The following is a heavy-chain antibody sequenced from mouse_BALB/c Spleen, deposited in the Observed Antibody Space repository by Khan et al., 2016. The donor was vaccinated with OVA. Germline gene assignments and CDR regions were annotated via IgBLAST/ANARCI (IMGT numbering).Heavy chain of an antibody. CDR1: DYTFTTYY. CDR3: ARDDYFVGDAMDY. V-gene: IGHV1S56*01. CDR2: IYPGSFNT. Sequence: QVQLKQSGPELVKPGASVRISCKASDYTFTTYYLHWVKQRPGQGLEWIGWIYPGSFNTNYNEKFKGKATLTADKSSNTAYMQLSSLTSEDSAVYFCARDDYFVGDAMDYWGQGTSVTVSS. J-gene: IGHJ4*01. D-gene: IGHD2-4*01.